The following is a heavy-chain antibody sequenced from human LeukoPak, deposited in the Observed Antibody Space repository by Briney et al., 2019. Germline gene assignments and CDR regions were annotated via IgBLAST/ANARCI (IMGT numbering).Heavy chain of an antibody. CDR1: GFKFSDHY. D-gene: IGHD2-15*01. Sequence: GGSQRLSCAASGFKFSDHYIDWVRQAPGKGLEWVSAISGSGGSTYYADSVKGRFTISRDNSKNTLYLQMNSLRAEDTAVYYCAKWTQPYCSGGSCYGGFDYWGQGTLVTVSS. J-gene: IGHJ4*02. CDR2: ISGSGGST. V-gene: IGHV3-23*01. CDR3: AKWTQPYCSGGSCYGGFDY.